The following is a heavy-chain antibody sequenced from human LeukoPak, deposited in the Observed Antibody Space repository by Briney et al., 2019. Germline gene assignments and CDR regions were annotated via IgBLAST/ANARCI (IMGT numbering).Heavy chain of an antibody. CDR3: ASSSLELRDYYYYYMDV. Sequence: ASVKVSCKASGYTFTGYYMHWVRQAPGQGLEWMGWINPNSGGTNYAQKFQGRVTMTMDTSISTAYMELSRLRSDDTAVYYCASSSLELRDYYYYYMDVWGKGTTVTVSS. CDR2: INPNSGGT. V-gene: IGHV1-2*02. J-gene: IGHJ6*03. CDR1: GYTFTGYY. D-gene: IGHD1-7*01.